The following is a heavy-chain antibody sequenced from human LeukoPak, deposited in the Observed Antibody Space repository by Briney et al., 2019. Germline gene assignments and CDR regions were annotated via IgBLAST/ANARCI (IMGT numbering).Heavy chain of an antibody. J-gene: IGHJ4*02. CDR2: ISSSSSYI. CDR1: GFTFSSYS. V-gene: IGHV3-21*01. D-gene: IGHD6-13*01. CDR3: ARGQQQAYYFDY. Sequence: GGSLRLSCAASGFTFSSYSMNWVRQAPGKGLEWVSSISSSSSYIYYADSVKVRFTISRDNAKNSLYLQMNSLRAEDTAVYYCARGQQQAYYFDYWGQGTLVTVSS.